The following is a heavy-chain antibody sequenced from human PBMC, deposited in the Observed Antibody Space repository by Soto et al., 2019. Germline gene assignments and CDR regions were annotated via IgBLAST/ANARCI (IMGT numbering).Heavy chain of an antibody. CDR1: GYTFTVYY. V-gene: IGHV1-2*02. J-gene: IGHJ6*03. CDR2: INPNSGGT. CDR3: ARGHLAVVPVASWFYYMDV. D-gene: IGHD2-2*01. Sequence: GASVKVSCKASGYTFTVYYMHWVRQAPGQGLEWMGWINPNSGGTRFSQNLQGRVTITRDTSARTVYMELSSLRSEDTAVYYCARGHLAVVPVASWFYYMDVWGKGTTVTVSS.